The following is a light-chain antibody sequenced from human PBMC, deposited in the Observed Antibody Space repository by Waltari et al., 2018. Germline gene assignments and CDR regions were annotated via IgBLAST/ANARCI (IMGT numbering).Light chain of an antibody. CDR3: CSYAGRGTYV. Sequence: QSALTQPASVSGTPGQSITIPCRGTTSDVGGYDLVSWYQQHPGEAPKLLICEVFKRPPDTSSRFSGAKSGSTASLTISGLQPEDEADYYCCSYAGRGTYVFGSGTKVTVL. CDR1: TSDVGGYDL. J-gene: IGLJ1*01. V-gene: IGLV2-23*02. CDR2: EVF.